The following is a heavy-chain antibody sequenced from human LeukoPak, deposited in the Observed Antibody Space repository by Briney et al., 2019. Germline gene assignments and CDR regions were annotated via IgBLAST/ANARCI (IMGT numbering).Heavy chain of an antibody. CDR3: ARSQYSSSWYDPWDYYYGMDV. Sequence: GGSLRLSCAASGFPFSSNYMSWVRQAPGKGLEWVSVIYSGGSTYYADSVKGRFTISRDNSKNTLYLQMNSLRAEDTAVYYCARSQYSSSWYDPWDYYYGMDVWGQGTTVTVSS. V-gene: IGHV3-66*01. D-gene: IGHD6-13*01. J-gene: IGHJ6*02. CDR2: IYSGGST. CDR1: GFPFSSNY.